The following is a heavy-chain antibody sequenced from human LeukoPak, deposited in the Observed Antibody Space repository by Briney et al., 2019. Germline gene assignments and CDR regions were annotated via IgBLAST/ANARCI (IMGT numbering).Heavy chain of an antibody. CDR1: GGSFSGYY. D-gene: IGHD2-15*01. CDR3: ARESVVAATDSIDY. CDR2: INHSGST. J-gene: IGHJ4*02. V-gene: IGHV4-34*01. Sequence: PSETLSLTCAVYGGSFSGYYWSWIRQPPGKGLEWIGEINHSGSTNYNPSLKSRVTISVDTSKNQFSLKLSSVTAADTAVYYCARESVVAATDSIDYWGQGTLVTVSS.